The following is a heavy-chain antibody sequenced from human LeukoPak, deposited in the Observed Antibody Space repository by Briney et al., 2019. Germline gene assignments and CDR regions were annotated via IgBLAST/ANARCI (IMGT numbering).Heavy chain of an antibody. J-gene: IGHJ5*02. CDR1: GYTFTSYY. CDR3: ARDRLRGQVPATNTNWFDP. Sequence: ASVKVSCKASGYTFTSYYMHWVRQAPGQGLEWMGIINPSGGSTSYAQKFQGRVTMTRDTSTSTVYMELSGLRSEDTAVYYCARDRLRGQVPATNTNWFDPWGQGTLVTVSS. CDR2: INPSGGST. V-gene: IGHV1-46*01. D-gene: IGHD2-2*01.